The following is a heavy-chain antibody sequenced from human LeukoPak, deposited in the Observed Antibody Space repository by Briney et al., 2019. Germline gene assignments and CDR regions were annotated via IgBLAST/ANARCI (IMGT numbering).Heavy chain of an antibody. CDR1: GGSISSGSYY. D-gene: IGHD4-17*01. Sequence: ASETLSLTCTVSGGSISSGSYYWSWIRQPAGKGLEWIGRIYTSGSTNYNPSLKSRVTMSVDTSKNQFSLKLSSVTAADTAVYYCARADYGDLLDYWGQGTLVTVSS. CDR3: ARADYGDLLDY. V-gene: IGHV4-61*02. J-gene: IGHJ4*02. CDR2: IYTSGST.